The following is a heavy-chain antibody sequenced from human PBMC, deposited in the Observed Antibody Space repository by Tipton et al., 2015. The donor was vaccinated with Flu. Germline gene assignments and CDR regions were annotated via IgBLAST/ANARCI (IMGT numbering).Heavy chain of an antibody. CDR3: AREGVTARGMAAFDI. D-gene: IGHD5-18*01. V-gene: IGHV4-31*03. J-gene: IGHJ3*02. CDR2: IYYSGST. CDR1: GGSINNGDYY. Sequence: TLSLTCTVSGGSINNGDYYWSWIRQHPGKGLEWIGYIYYSGSTYYNPSLKSRVTISVDTSKHQFSLKLSSVTAAVTAVYYCAREGVTARGMAAFDIWGPGTLFSVSS.